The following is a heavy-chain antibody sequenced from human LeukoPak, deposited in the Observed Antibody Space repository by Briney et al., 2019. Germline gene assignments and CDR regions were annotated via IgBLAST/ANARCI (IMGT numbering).Heavy chain of an antibody. Sequence: PGGSLRLSCAASGFTLSSYSMNWVRQAPGKGLEWVSSISSSSSYIYYADSVKGRFTISRDNAKNSLYLQMNSLRAEDTAMYYCVRESIRGTRDFDYWGQGTLVTVSS. V-gene: IGHV3-21*01. CDR3: VRESIRGTRDFDY. CDR2: ISSSSSYI. J-gene: IGHJ4*02. D-gene: IGHD2-21*01. CDR1: GFTLSSYS.